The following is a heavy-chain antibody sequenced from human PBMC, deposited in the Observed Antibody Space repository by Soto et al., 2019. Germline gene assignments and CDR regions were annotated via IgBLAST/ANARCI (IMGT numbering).Heavy chain of an antibody. CDR3: VRGLGNSDH. CDR2: IDSYGSST. Sequence: EVQLVESGGGLVQPGGSLRLSCVASGFTFSSYWMHWVRQVPVKEPVWVSFIDSYGSSTKYADSVRGRFTISRDNAKNTLDLLMNSLSVEDTAVYYCVRGLGNSDHWGQGTLVTVSS. J-gene: IGHJ4*02. V-gene: IGHV3-74*03. CDR1: GFTFSSYW.